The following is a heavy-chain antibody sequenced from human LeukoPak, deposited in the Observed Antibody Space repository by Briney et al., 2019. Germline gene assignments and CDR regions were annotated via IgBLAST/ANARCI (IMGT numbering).Heavy chain of an antibody. CDR2: IYYSGGA. V-gene: IGHV4-59*11. CDR3: ARKPIVNSAWYYFDY. Sequence: SETLSLTCTVSGGSINSHYWSWIRQPPGKGLEWIGYIYYSGGATYTPSLKSRVTISVDTSKNQFSLKLSSVTAADTAVYYCARKPIVNSAWYYFDYWGQGTLVTVSS. J-gene: IGHJ4*02. D-gene: IGHD3-22*01. CDR1: GGSINSHY.